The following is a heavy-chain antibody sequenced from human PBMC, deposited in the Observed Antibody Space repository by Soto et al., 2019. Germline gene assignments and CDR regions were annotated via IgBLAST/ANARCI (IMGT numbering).Heavy chain of an antibody. CDR2: INTYNGNT. Sequence: QVQLVQSGAEVREPGASVKVSCKASGYTFTTYGISWVRQAPGQGLEWMGWINTYNGNTKYAEKLQGRVTMTTDTSTSTAYMELRSLRSDDTAVYYCARERDQVRNCIDYWGQGTQVTVSS. CDR3: ARERDQVRNCIDY. CDR1: GYTFTTYG. V-gene: IGHV1-18*01. J-gene: IGHJ4*02. D-gene: IGHD1-1*01.